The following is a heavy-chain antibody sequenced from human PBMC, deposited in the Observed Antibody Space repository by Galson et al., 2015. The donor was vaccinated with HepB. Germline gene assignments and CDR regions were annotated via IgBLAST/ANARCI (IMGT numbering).Heavy chain of an antibody. CDR2: ISSSSSTI. J-gene: IGHJ6*02. CDR3: ARPGEGLYDFWSGYYGRAYYYYGMDV. CDR1: GFTFSSYS. V-gene: IGHV3-48*01. D-gene: IGHD3-3*01. Sequence: SLRLSCAASGFTFSSYSMNWVRQAPGKGLEWVSYISSSSSTIYYADSVKGRFTISRDNAKNSLYLQMNSLRAEDTAVYYCARPGEGLYDFWSGYYGRAYYYYGMDVWGQGTTVTVSS.